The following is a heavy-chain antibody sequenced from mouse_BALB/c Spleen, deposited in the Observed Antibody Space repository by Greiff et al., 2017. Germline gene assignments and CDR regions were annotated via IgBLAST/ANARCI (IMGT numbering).Heavy chain of an antibody. CDR2: ISYSGRT. V-gene: IGHV3-8*02. CDR1: GYSITSGY. Sequence: DVKLQESGPSLVKPSQTLSLTCSVTGYSITSGYWNWVRQFPGKKLEYMGYISYSGRTYYNPSLIRRISITRDTSTNQYYLQLNSVTTEDTATYYCAAYYGNYAWFAYWGQGTLVTVSA. J-gene: IGHJ3*01. CDR3: AAYYGNYAWFAY. D-gene: IGHD2-10*01.